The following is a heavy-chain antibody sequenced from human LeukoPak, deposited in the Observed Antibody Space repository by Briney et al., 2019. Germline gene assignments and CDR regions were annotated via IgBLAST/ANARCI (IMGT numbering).Heavy chain of an antibody. CDR1: GFTFSSYS. J-gene: IGHJ4*02. V-gene: IGHV3-21*01. Sequence: GGSLRLSCAASGFTFSSYSMNWVRQAPGKGLEWVSSISSSRSYIYYADSVKGRFTISRDNAKNSLYLQMNSLRAEDTAVYYCATGGYCSSTSCWRWVRYFDYWGQGTLVTVSS. D-gene: IGHD2-2*01. CDR2: ISSSRSYI. CDR3: ATGGYCSSTSCWRWVRYFDY.